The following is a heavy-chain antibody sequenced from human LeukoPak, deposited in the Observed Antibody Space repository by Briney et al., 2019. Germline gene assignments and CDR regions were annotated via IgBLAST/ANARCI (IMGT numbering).Heavy chain of an antibody. CDR2: ISSSGRSI. Sequence: GGSLRLSCAASGFTFSSYEMNWVRQAPGKGLEWVSYISSSGRSIHYADSVKGRFTISRDNAKNSLYLQMNSLRGEDTAVYHCARPISRYCSGGSCYSGWEFYFDSWGQGTPVTVSS. V-gene: IGHV3-48*03. CDR1: GFTFSSYE. CDR3: ARPISRYCSGGSCYSGWEFYFDS. J-gene: IGHJ4*02. D-gene: IGHD2-15*01.